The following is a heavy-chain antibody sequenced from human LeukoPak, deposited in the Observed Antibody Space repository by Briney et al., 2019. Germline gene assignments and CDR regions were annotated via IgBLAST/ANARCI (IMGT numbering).Heavy chain of an antibody. CDR1: GFTFSDYY. Sequence: PGGSLRLSCAASGFTFSDYYMSWIRQAPGKGLEWDSYISSSGSTIYYADSVKGRFSISRDNAKNSLYLQMNSLRAEDTAVYYCARDLTYYYDSSGFGYWGQGTLVTVSS. CDR2: ISSSGSTI. V-gene: IGHV3-11*01. D-gene: IGHD3-22*01. J-gene: IGHJ4*02. CDR3: ARDLTYYYDSSGFGY.